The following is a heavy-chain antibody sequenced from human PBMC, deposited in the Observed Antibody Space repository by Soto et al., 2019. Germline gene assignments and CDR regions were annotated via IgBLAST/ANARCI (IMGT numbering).Heavy chain of an antibody. V-gene: IGHV3-23*01. CDR3: VKGKESGYRGAFDS. Sequence: EEQLLESGGGLVQPGGSLRLSCAATGFNFGSYAMGWVRQAPGKGLEWVSGVSGSGGSPYYADSVKGRLTISKDKSKNTLYLDLNNLRSEDTAVYFCVKGKESGYRGAFDSWGQGTLVTASS. D-gene: IGHD5-18*01. CDR2: VSGSGGSP. J-gene: IGHJ4*02. CDR1: GFNFGSYA.